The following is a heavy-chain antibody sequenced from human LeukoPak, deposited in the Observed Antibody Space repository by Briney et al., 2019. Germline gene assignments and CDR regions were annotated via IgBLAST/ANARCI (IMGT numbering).Heavy chain of an antibody. CDR3: AKDTYYYDSSGYYLFGSSLDY. D-gene: IGHD3-22*01. CDR2: ISYDGSNK. J-gene: IGHJ4*02. V-gene: IGHV3-30*18. Sequence: PGRSLRLSCAASGFTFSSYGMHWVRQAPGKGLDWVAVISYDGSNKYYADSVKGRFTISRDNSKNTLYLQMNSLRAEDTAVYYCAKDTYYYDSSGYYLFGSSLDYWGQGTLVTVSS. CDR1: GFTFSSYG.